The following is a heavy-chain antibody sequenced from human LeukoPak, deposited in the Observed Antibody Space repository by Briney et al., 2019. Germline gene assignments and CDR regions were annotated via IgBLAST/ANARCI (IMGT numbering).Heavy chain of an antibody. Sequence: GGSLRLSCAASGFTFSSSSMHWVRQVPGKGLVWVSRIKSDGNTFYADSVRGRLTISRDNAQDTVYLQMSSLRVEDTAIYYCVSEFKRGYWGQGILVTVSS. CDR1: GFTFSSSS. J-gene: IGHJ4*02. CDR2: IKSDGNT. V-gene: IGHV3-74*01. CDR3: VSEFKRGY.